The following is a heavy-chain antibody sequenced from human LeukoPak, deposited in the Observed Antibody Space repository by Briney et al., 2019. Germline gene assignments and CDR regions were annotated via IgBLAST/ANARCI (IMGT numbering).Heavy chain of an antibody. V-gene: IGHV3-48*04. D-gene: IGHD3-9*01. Sequence: GGSLRLSCAASGFTFSSYSMTWVRQAPGKGLEWVSYISSSSSTIYYADSVKGRFTISRDNARNSLYLQMNTLRAEDTADYYCARDILTGSQSRFQHWGQGTLVTVSS. CDR2: ISSSSSTI. CDR3: ARDILTGSQSRFQH. CDR1: GFTFSSYS. J-gene: IGHJ1*01.